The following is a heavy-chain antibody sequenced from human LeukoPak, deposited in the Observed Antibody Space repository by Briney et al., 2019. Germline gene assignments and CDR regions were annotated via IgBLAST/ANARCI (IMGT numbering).Heavy chain of an antibody. D-gene: IGHD2-2*01. CDR2: ISYDGSNK. CDR1: GFTFSSYG. Sequence: GRSLRLSCAASGFTFSSYGMHWVRQAPGKGLEWVAAISYDGSNKYYADSVKGRFTISRDNSKNTLYLQMNSLRAEDTAVYYCAKDLGVPAATNAFDIWGQGTMVTVSS. CDR3: AKDLGVPAATNAFDI. J-gene: IGHJ3*02. V-gene: IGHV3-30*18.